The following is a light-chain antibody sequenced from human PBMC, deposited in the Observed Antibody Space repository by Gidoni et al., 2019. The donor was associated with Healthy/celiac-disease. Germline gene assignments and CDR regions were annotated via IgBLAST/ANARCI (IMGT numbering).Light chain of an antibody. J-gene: IGLJ2*01. V-gene: IGLV6-57*02. CDR3: QSYDSSNHVV. CDR2: EAN. CDR1: SGSIASNN. Sequence: NFMLTQPHSVSASPGKTVTISCTGSSGSIASNNVQWYQQRPGSAPTTVIYEANQRPSGVPDRFSGSIDSSSNSASLTISGLKTEDEADYYCQSYDSSNHVVFGGGTKLTVL.